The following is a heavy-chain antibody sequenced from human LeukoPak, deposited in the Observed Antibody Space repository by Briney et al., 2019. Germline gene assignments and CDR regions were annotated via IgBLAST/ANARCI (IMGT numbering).Heavy chain of an antibody. J-gene: IGHJ5*02. V-gene: IGHV3-21*01. CDR3: ARGPDYYWSGSYPNWFDP. CDR2: IRSSSSYI. CDR1: GFTFSRYS. Sequence: GGSLRISCGASGFTFSRYSINWVRQAPGKGLEWVSSIRSSSSYIYYAGSVKGRFTNPRDNAKNSLYLQMNSLRAEDTAVYYCARGPDYYWSGSYPNWFDPWGQGTLVPVS. D-gene: IGHD3-10*01.